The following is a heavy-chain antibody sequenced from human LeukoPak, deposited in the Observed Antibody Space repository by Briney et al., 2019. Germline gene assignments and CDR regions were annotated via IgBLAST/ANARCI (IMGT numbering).Heavy chain of an antibody. D-gene: IGHD1-14*01. Sequence: PGRSLRLSCAASGFTFSSYWMHWVRHAPGKGLVWVSRINSDGSTTSYADSVKGRFTISRDNAKNTLYLQMNSLRAEDMAVYYCARNQGSDLDYWGQGTLVTVSS. CDR3: ARNQGSDLDY. CDR2: INSDGSTT. J-gene: IGHJ4*02. V-gene: IGHV3-74*01. CDR1: GFTFSSYW.